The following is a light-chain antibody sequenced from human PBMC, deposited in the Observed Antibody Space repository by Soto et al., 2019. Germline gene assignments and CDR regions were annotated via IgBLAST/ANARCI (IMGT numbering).Light chain of an antibody. J-gene: IGLJ2*01. CDR2: LDSDGSH. Sequence: QLVLTQSPSASASLGASVKLTCTLSSGHSSYAITWHQQQPEKGPRYLMKLDSDGSHTKGDAIPDRFSGSSSGAERYLTISSLQSEDEADYCCQTWGTGIHVVFGGGTKVTVL. V-gene: IGLV4-69*01. CDR3: QTWGTGIHVV. CDR1: SGHSSYA.